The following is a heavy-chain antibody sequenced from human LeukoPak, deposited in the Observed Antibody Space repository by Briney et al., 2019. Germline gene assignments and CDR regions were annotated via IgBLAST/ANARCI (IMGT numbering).Heavy chain of an antibody. CDR3: ARDAGPRTKVGWFDP. D-gene: IGHD6-13*01. Sequence: SAKVSCKASGGTFSSYAISWVRQAPGQGLEWMGRIIPILGIANYAQKFQGRVTITADKSTSTAYMELSSLRSEDTAVYYCARDAGPRTKVGWFDPWGQGTLVTVSS. J-gene: IGHJ5*02. V-gene: IGHV1-69*04. CDR1: GGTFSSYA. CDR2: IIPILGIA.